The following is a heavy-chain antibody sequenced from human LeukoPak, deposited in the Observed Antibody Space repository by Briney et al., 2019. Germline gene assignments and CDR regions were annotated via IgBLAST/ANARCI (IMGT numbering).Heavy chain of an antibody. CDR2: IKQDGSEK. CDR3: ARRGHSRTNDY. J-gene: IGHJ4*02. V-gene: IGHV3-7*01. CDR1: GFTFSSYG. D-gene: IGHD5-18*01. Sequence: GGSLRLSWAASGFTFSSYGMSWVRQAPGKGLEWVANIKQDGSEKYYVDSVKGRFTISRDNAKNSLYLQMNSLRAEDTAVYYCARRGHSRTNDYWGQGTLVTVSS.